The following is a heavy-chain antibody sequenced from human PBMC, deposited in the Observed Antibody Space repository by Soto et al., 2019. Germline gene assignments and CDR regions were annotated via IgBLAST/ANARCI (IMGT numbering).Heavy chain of an antibody. D-gene: IGHD2-21*02. CDR1: VYSISSCYY. Sequence: SETLSLTCTVSVYSISSCYYCICIRHTPGKWLEWIGSISHIFTSFYNPSLRSRVTISMDTSNNHFSLKLNSLTATDTSVYYCARAYGGHWGWGQWSDPCGQGNMVSVSS. CDR2: ISHIFTS. J-gene: IGHJ5*02. V-gene: IGHV4-38-2*02. CDR3: ARAYGGHWGWGQWSDP.